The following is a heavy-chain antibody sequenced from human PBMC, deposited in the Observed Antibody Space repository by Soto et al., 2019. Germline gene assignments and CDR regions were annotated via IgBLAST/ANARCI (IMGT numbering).Heavy chain of an antibody. CDR2: INPNSGGT. CDR1: GYTFTGYY. CDR3: ARGAPPERKYSSSSRSGAFDI. Sequence: ASVKVSCKASGYTFTGYYMHWVRQAPGQGLEWMGWINPNSGGTNYAQKFQGWVTMTRDTSISTAYMELSRLRSDDTAVYYCARGAPPERKYSSSSRSGAFDIWGQGTMVTVSS. D-gene: IGHD6-6*01. V-gene: IGHV1-2*04. J-gene: IGHJ3*02.